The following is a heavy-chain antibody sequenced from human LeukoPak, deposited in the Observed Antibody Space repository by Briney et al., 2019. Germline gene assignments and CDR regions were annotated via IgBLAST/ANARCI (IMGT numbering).Heavy chain of an antibody. CDR2: IRYSGTT. CDR3: ARETAYSGWFDY. Sequence: SETLSLTCTVSGGSISGYYWSWIRQPPGKGLEWIAYIRYSGTTDYNPSLKNRVTISVETSKNQFSLRLSSVTAADTAFYYCARETAYSGWFDYWGRGTLVTVSS. V-gene: IGHV4-59*01. D-gene: IGHD6-19*01. CDR1: GGSISGYY. J-gene: IGHJ4*02.